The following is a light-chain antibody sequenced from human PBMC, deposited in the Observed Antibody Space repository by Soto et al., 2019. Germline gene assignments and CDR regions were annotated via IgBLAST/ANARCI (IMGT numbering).Light chain of an antibody. CDR1: QSVSRY. V-gene: IGKV3-11*01. J-gene: IGKJ5*01. Sequence: EIVLTQSPATLSLSPGERATLSCRASQSVSRYLAWYQHKPGQAPRLLIYDASTRATGIPARFSGSGSGTDFTLSISSLEPEDFAVYYCQQHNQWPITFGQGTRLEIK. CDR3: QQHNQWPIT. CDR2: DAS.